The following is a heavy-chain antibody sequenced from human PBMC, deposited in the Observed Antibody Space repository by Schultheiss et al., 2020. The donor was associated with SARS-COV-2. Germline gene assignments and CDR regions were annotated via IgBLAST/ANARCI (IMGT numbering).Heavy chain of an antibody. D-gene: IGHD2-2*01. V-gene: IGHV4-59*08. Sequence: SQTLSLTCTVSGGSISSYYWSWIRQPPGKGLEWIGYIYYSGSTNYNPSLKSRVTISVDTSKNQFSLKLSSVTAADTAVYYCARHLLRSRGVFGAAQPLDYWGQGTLVTVSS. J-gene: IGHJ4*02. CDR1: GGSISSYY. CDR2: IYYSGST. CDR3: ARHLLRSRGVFGAAQPLDY.